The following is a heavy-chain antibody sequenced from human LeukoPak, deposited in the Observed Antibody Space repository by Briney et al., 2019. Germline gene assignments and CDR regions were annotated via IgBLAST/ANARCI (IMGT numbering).Heavy chain of an antibody. Sequence: GGSLRLSCAASEFDFSSHAMTWVRQAPGKGLEWVSAISISGSKTYYADSVKGRFTISRDNSKNTLYLQMNSLRAEDTAVYYCARVDYYDSSGYYHGVFDYWGQGTLVTVSS. J-gene: IGHJ4*02. V-gene: IGHV3-23*01. CDR3: ARVDYYDSSGYYHGVFDY. CDR2: ISISGSKT. D-gene: IGHD3-22*01. CDR1: EFDFSSHA.